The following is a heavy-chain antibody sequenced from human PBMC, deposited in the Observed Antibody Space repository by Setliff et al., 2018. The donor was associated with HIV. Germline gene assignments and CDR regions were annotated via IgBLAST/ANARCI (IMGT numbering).Heavy chain of an antibody. CDR2: ISAYNGNT. CDR1: GYTFTDYF. Sequence: GASVKVSCKASGYTFTDYFLHWVRQAPGQGLEWMGWISAYNGNTNYAQKLQGRVTMTTDTSTSTAYMELRSLRSDDTAVYYCATLYYYDSSGYYRDVDYWGQGTLVTVSS. D-gene: IGHD3-22*01. CDR3: ATLYYYDSSGYYRDVDY. V-gene: IGHV1-18*04. J-gene: IGHJ4*02.